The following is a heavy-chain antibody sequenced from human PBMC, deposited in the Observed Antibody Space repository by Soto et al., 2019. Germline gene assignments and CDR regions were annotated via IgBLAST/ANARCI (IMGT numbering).Heavy chain of an antibody. CDR1: GGSISSYY. CDR2: IYTSGST. CDR3: ARATRDYGDYGYFDS. J-gene: IGHJ4*02. V-gene: IGHV4-4*07. Sequence: KSSETLSLTCTVSGGSISSYYWSWIRQPAGKGLEWIGRIYTSGSTNYNPSLKSRVTMSVDASKNQFSLKLTSVTAADTAVYFCARATRDYGDYGYFDSWGQGTLVTVSS. D-gene: IGHD4-17*01.